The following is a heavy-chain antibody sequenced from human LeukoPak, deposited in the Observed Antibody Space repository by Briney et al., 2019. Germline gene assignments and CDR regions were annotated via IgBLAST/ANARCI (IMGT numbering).Heavy chain of an antibody. CDR2: ISSSSSYI. J-gene: IGHJ6*02. V-gene: IGHV3-21*01. CDR1: GFTFSSYS. CDR3: ARDLPFYGMDV. Sequence: GGSLRLSCAASGFTFSSYSMNWVRQAPGKGLEWVSSISSSSSYIYYADSVKGRSTISRDNAKNSLYLQMSSLRAEDTAVYYCARDLPFYGMDVWGQGTTVTVSS.